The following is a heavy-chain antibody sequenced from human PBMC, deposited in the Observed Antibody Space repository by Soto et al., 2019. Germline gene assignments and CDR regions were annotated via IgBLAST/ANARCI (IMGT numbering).Heavy chain of an antibody. CDR2: ISSSGAYA. V-gene: IGHV3-21*01. Sequence: EVQVVESGGGLVHPGDSLRLSCTAFTNYSVNWVRQAPGKGLEWVSSISSSGAYAYYADLVRGRFTISRDNDKNSVDLQMNSLRAEDTAVYYCVRGYGDYEGFQYWGQGTRVTVSS. CDR3: VRGYGDYEGFQY. D-gene: IGHD4-17*01. J-gene: IGHJ4*02. CDR1: TNYS.